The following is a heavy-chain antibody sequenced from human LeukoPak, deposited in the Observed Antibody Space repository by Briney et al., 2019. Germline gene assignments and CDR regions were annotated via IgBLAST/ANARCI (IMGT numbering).Heavy chain of an antibody. CDR1: GGPISRNY. CDR3: ARPYYYDSRIDP. Sequence: SETLSLTCTVSGGPISRNYWSWIRQPPGKGLEWIGYMYNSGSTNYNPSLKRRVTMSADTSKNQLSLKLSSVTAADTAVYYCARPYYYDSRIDPWGQGILVTVSS. V-gene: IGHV4-4*09. CDR2: MYNSGST. D-gene: IGHD3-22*01. J-gene: IGHJ5*02.